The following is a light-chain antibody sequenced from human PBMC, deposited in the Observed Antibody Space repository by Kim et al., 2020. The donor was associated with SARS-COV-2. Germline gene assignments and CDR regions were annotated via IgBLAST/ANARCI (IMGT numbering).Light chain of an antibody. V-gene: IGLV2-14*03. J-gene: IGLJ3*02. Sequence: QSALTQPASVSGSPGQSITISCTGSSNDFGADVYVSWYQQHPGKAPRLLIYDSDDRPSGISNRFSGSKSGNTASLTISGLQAADEADYHCSSYTTSSTLVVFGGGTQLTVL. CDR3: SSYTTSSTLVV. CDR1: SNDFGADVY. CDR2: DSD.